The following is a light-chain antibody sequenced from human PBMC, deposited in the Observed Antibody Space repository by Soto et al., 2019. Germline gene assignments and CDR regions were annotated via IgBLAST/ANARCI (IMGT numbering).Light chain of an antibody. CDR1: QGISTW. Sequence: DIQMTQSPSSVSASVGDRVTITCRANQGISTWLAWYQQKPGKAPNLLIYAASTLQSGVPSRFSATGSGTDFTLTISSLQPEEFARYYCQQVNIFPFTFGPGTKVDIK. V-gene: IGKV1-12*01. CDR3: QQVNIFPFT. CDR2: AAS. J-gene: IGKJ3*01.